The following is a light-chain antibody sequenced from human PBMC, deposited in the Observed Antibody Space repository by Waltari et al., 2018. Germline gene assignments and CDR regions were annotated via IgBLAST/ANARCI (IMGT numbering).Light chain of an antibody. CDR1: QRVSSSY. Sequence: EIVLTQSPAPLSLFPGERATLSCAASQRVSSSYLAWYQQKPVLAPRRRIYDASSRATGIPDRFSGSGSGTDFTLTSSRLEPEDFAVYYRQQYGSPPLTFGGGTKVEIK. CDR2: DAS. J-gene: IGKJ4*01. CDR3: QQYGSPPLT. V-gene: IGKV3D-20*01.